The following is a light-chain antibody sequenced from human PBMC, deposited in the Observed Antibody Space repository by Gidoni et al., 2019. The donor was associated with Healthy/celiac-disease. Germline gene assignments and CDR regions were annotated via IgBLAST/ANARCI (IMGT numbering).Light chain of an antibody. CDR2: GAS. CDR3: QQYNNWPPLT. V-gene: IGKV3-15*01. Sequence: DIVMTQSPATLSVSPGERATLSCRASQSVNSNLAWYQQKPGQAPRLLIYGASTRATGIPARFSGSGSGTEFTLTISSLQSEDVAVYYCQQYNNWPPLTFGQGTKVEIK. J-gene: IGKJ1*01. CDR1: QSVNSN.